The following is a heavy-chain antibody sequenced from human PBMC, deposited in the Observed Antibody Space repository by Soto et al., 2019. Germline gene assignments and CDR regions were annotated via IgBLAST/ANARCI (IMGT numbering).Heavy chain of an antibody. CDR1: GFTFSSYA. V-gene: IGHV3-30-3*01. Sequence: QVQLVESGGGVVQPGRFLRLSCAASGFTFSSYAMHWVRQAPGKGLEWVAVISYDGSNKYYADSVKGRFTISRDNSKNTLYLQMTSLRAEDTAVYYCARDRGCSGGSCYYYYGMDVWGQGTTVTVSS. CDR3: ARDRGCSGGSCYYYYGMDV. J-gene: IGHJ6*02. D-gene: IGHD2-15*01. CDR2: ISYDGSNK.